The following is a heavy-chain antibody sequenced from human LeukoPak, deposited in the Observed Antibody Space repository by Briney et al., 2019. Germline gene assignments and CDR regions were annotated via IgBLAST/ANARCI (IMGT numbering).Heavy chain of an antibody. CDR3: AKLTHCGGNNWFDP. CDR1: GFTFSSYG. J-gene: IGHJ5*02. V-gene: IGHV3-33*06. Sequence: GGSLRLSCAASGFTFSSYGMHWVRQAPGKGLEWVAVIWYDGSNKYYADSVKGRFTISRDNSKNTLYLQMNSLRAEDTAVYYCAKLTHCGGNNWFDPWGQGTLVTVSS. D-gene: IGHD4-23*01. CDR2: IWYDGSNK.